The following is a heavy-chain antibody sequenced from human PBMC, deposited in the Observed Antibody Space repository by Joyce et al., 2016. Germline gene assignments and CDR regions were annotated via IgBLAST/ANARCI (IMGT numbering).Heavy chain of an antibody. CDR3: ARDWQADN. Sequence: EVQLLESGGGLVQPGGCLRLSCVVSGFTFSNFAMNWIRQDPGKGLECVSIMSGSGDYRKYADAVRGRFTISRDNSKDTVYLQMNDLRAEDTGVYFCARDWQADNWGQGTLVTVSS. V-gene: IGHV3-23*01. CDR2: MSGSGDYR. CDR1: GFTFSNFA. J-gene: IGHJ4*02.